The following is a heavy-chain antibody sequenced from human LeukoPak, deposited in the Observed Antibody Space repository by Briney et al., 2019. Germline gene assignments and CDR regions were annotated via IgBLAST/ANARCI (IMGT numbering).Heavy chain of an antibody. D-gene: IGHD6-6*01. CDR2: IYPGDSDT. CDR1: GYSFTSYW. V-gene: IGHV5-51*01. CDR3: ARRSYSSSSAVGY. Sequence: GESLKISCKGSGYSFTSYWIGWVRQMPGKGLECMGIIYPGDSDTRYSPSFQGQVTISVDKSISTAYLQWSSLKASDTAMYYCARRSYSSSSAVGYWGQGTLITVSS. J-gene: IGHJ4*02.